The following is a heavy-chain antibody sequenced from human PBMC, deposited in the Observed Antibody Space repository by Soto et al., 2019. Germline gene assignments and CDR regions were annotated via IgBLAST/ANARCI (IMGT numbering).Heavy chain of an antibody. V-gene: IGHV3-23*01. CDR2: ISPAGDKT. D-gene: IGHD6-19*01. CDR1: GFGFSGYP. CDR3: AKLQWLEFGGDY. J-gene: IGHJ4*02. Sequence: EVHLLESGGGVVQPGGTLKISCAASGFGFSGYPMSWVRQAPGQGLEWVSGISPAGDKTYYADSVKGRFTISRDNSKTTLSLQMNSLRAEDTGVYYCAKLQWLEFGGDYWGQGTLVTVSS.